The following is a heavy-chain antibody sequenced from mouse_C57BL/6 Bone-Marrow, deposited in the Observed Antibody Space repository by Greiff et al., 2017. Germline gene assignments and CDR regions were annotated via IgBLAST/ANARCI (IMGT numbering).Heavy chain of an antibody. D-gene: IGHD3-2*02. CDR1: GYAFSSSW. Sequence: VQLKESGPELVKPGASVKISCKASGYAFSSSWMNWVKQRPGKGLAWIGRIYPGDGDTNYNGKFKGKATLTADKSSSTAYMQLSSLTSAASAVYFCSRGTAHASPCYAMAYWGQGTSVTVSS. V-gene: IGHV1-82*01. CDR3: SRGTAHASPCYAMAY. J-gene: IGHJ4*01. CDR2: IYPGDGDT.